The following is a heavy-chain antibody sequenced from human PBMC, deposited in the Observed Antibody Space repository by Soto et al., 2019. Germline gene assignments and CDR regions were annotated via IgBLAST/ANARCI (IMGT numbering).Heavy chain of an antibody. V-gene: IGHV4-34*01. CDR1: GGSFSGYY. J-gene: IGHJ5*02. CDR3: AGMPYTSGLRFDP. Sequence: SETLSLTCAVYGGSFSGYYWTWIRQPPGKGLEWIGEINHRRSTSYNPSLKRRVTMSIDTSNNQCSLKLKSVTAADTAVYFCAGMPYTSGLRFDPWGPGTLVTVSS. CDR2: INHRRST. D-gene: IGHD6-19*01.